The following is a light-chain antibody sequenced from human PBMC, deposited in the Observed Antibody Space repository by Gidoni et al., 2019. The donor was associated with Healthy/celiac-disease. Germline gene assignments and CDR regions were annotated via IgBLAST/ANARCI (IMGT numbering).Light chain of an antibody. CDR1: ALPKQY. CDR2: KDS. J-gene: IGLJ2*01. Sequence: SYELTQPPSVSVSPGQTARITCSGDALPKQYAYWYQQKPGQAPVLVIDKDSERPSGIPERFSGSSSGTTVTLTISGVQAEDEADYYCQSADSSGTYVVFGGWTKLTVL. CDR3: QSADSSGTYVV. V-gene: IGLV3-25*03.